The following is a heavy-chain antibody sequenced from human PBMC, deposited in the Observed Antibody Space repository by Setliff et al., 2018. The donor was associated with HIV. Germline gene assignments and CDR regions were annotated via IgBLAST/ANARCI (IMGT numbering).Heavy chain of an antibody. V-gene: IGHV4-59*01. D-gene: IGHD2-15*01. CDR2: IYYSGST. CDR1: GGSISSYY. J-gene: IGHJ5*02. Sequence: SETLSLTCTVSGGSISSYYWSRIRQPPGKGLEWIGYIYYSGSTNYNPSLKSRVTISVDTSKNQFSLKLSSVTAADTAVYYCASLLGYCSGGSCYSGWFDPWGQGTLVTGSS. CDR3: ASLLGYCSGGSCYSGWFDP.